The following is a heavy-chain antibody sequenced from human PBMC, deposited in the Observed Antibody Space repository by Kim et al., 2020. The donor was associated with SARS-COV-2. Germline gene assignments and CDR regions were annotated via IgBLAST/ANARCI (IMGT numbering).Heavy chain of an antibody. V-gene: IGHV4-4*02. D-gene: IGHD3-10*01. CDR2: IYHSGST. CDR1: GGSISSSNW. Sequence: SETLSLTCAVSGGSISSSNWWSWVRQPPGKGLEWIGEIYHSGSTNYNPSLKSRVTISVDMSKNQFSLKLSSVTAADTAVYYCATYSSSGEYYGMDVWGQGTTVTVSS. CDR3: ATYSSSGEYYGMDV. J-gene: IGHJ6*02.